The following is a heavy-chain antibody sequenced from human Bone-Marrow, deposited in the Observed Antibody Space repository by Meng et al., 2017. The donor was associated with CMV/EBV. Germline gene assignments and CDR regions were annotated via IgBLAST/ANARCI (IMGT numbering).Heavy chain of an antibody. CDR1: GSITSSSYY. D-gene: IGHD3-16*01. CDR2: IYYSGST. V-gene: IGHV4-39*07. J-gene: IGHJ2*01. CDR3: ARSKHPRGGAYWYFDL. Sequence: GSITSSSYYWGWIRQPPGKGLEWIGSIYYSGSTNYNPSLKSRVTISVDTSKNQFSLKLSSVTAADTAVYYCARSKHPRGGAYWYFDLWGRGTLVTVSS.